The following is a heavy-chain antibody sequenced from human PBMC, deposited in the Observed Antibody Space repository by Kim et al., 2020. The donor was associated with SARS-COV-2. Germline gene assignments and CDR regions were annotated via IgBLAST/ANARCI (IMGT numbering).Heavy chain of an antibody. J-gene: IGHJ4*02. Sequence: THCAGSVMGRFTISRDSPRNTVFLQMNSLRADDTAVYYCARGGLTSGFDYWGQGTLVTVSS. V-gene: IGHV3-23*01. D-gene: IGHD3-3*01. CDR3: ARGGLTSGFDY. CDR2: T.